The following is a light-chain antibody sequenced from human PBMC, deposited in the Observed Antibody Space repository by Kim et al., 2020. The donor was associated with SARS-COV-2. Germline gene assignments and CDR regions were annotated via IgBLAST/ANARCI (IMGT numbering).Light chain of an antibody. V-gene: IGKV3-20*01. Sequence: EIVLTQSPGTLSLSPGERATLSCRASQSVSSSYLAWYQQKPGQAPRLLIYGASSRATGIPDRFSGSGSGTDFTLTISSLQAEDVAVYYCQQYYSLPPTFGQGTKLEI. J-gene: IGKJ2*01. CDR3: QQYYSLPPT. CDR1: QSVSSSY. CDR2: GAS.